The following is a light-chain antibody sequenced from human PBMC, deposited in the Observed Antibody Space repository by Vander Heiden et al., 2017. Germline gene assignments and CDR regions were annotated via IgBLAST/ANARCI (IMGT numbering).Light chain of an antibody. Sequence: SYELTQPPSLSVSPGQAATITCSGHKLGERFAAWYQQRPGQSPVLLIYQNDRRPSGIPERFSGSNSGNTATLTISGTQTVDDADYYCQAWDSSTLVFGGGTKVTVL. CDR2: QND. CDR1: KLGERF. V-gene: IGLV3-1*01. J-gene: IGLJ2*01. CDR3: QAWDSSTLV.